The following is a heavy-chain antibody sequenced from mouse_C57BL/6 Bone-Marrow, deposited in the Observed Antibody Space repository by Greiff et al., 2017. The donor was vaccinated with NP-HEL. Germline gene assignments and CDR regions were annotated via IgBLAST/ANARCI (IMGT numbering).Heavy chain of an antibody. CDR1: GFTFSSYG. Sequence: EVKLVESGGDLVKPGGSLKLSCAASGFTFSSYGMSWVRQTPDKRLEWVATISSGGSYTYYPDSVKGRYTISRDNAKNTLYLEMSSLESEDTAMYYCARHITGMDYWGQGTTLTVSS. V-gene: IGHV5-6*01. CDR3: ARHITGMDY. CDR2: ISSGGSYT. J-gene: IGHJ2*01. D-gene: IGHD4-1*01.